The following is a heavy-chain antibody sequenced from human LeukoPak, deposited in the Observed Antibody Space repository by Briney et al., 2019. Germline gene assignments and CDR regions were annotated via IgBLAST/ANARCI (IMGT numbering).Heavy chain of an antibody. V-gene: IGHV1-18*04. CDR3: ARDEYGDFDY. D-gene: IGHD4-17*01. Sequence: ASVKVSCKASGYTFTSYYMHWVRQAPGQGLEWMGWISAYNGNTNYAQKLQGRVTMTTDTSTSTAYMELRSLRSDDTAVYYCARDEYGDFDYWGQGTLVTVSS. CDR1: GYTFTSYY. J-gene: IGHJ4*02. CDR2: ISAYNGNT.